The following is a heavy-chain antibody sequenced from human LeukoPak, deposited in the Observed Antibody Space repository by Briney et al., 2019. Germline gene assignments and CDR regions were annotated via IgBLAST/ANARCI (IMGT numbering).Heavy chain of an antibody. CDR2: ISSSSSTI. CDR1: GFTFSSYS. Sequence: GGSLRLSCAASGFTFSSYSMNWVRQAPGKGLEWVSYISSSSSTIYYADSVKGRFTISRDNAKNSLYLQMNSLRAEDTAVYYCARIGAGHFDYWGQGTLVTVSS. J-gene: IGHJ4*02. CDR3: ARIGAGHFDY. D-gene: IGHD3-22*01. V-gene: IGHV3-48*04.